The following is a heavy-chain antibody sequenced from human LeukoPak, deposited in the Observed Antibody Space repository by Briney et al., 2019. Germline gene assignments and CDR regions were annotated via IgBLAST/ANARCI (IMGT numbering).Heavy chain of an antibody. Sequence: SETLSLTCAVYGGSFSGYYWSWIRQPPGKGLEWIGYIYYSGSTNYNPSLKSRVTISVDTSKNQFSLKLSSVTAADTAVYYCARLRGSGWVIDYWGQGTLVTVSS. D-gene: IGHD6-19*01. CDR1: GGSFSGYY. CDR2: IYYSGST. V-gene: IGHV4-59*08. J-gene: IGHJ4*02. CDR3: ARLRGSGWVIDY.